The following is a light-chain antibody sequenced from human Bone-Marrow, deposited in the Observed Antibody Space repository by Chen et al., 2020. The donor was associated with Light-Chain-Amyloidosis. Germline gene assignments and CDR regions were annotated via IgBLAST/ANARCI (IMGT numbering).Light chain of an antibody. CDR3: AAWDDSLSGHVV. J-gene: IGLJ2*01. CDR1: SSNIGSNY. V-gene: IGLV1-47*01. Sequence: QSVLTQPPSASGTPGQRVTISCSGSSSNIGSNYVYWYQQLPGTAPKLLIYRNNHRPSGGPDRFSGSKSGTSASLAISGLRSEDEADYYCAAWDDSLSGHVVFGGGTKLTVL. CDR2: RNN.